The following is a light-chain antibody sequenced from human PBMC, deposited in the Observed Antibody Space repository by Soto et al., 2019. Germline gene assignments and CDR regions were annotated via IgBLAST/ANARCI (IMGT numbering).Light chain of an antibody. CDR2: DAS. V-gene: IGKV3-11*01. J-gene: IGKJ3*01. CDR1: QSVSTY. Sequence: EIVLTQSPATLSLSPGERATLSCRASQSVSTYLAWYQQRPGQPPRLLIYDASSRATGIPARFSGSGSGTDFTLTISSLETEDFAVYYCQQRSNWPLVTFGPWTRLDV. CDR3: QQRSNWPLVT.